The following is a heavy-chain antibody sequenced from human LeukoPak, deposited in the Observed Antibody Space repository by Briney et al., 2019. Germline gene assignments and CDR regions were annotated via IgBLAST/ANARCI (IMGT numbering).Heavy chain of an antibody. J-gene: IGHJ4*02. CDR1: GFTFSSYS. CDR2: ISSSSSYI. CDR3: ARVPDYYYDSSGYYVNDY. Sequence: GGSLRLSCAASGFTFSSYSMNWVRQAPGKGLEWVSSISSSSSYIYYADSVEGRFTISRDNAKNSLYLQMNSLRAEDTAVYYCARVPDYYYDSSGYYVNDYWGQGTLVTVSS. D-gene: IGHD3-22*01. V-gene: IGHV3-21*01.